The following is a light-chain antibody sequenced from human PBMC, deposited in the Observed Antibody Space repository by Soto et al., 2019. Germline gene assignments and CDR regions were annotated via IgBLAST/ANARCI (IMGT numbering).Light chain of an antibody. J-gene: IGKJ1*01. CDR3: QLYSGSPWT. V-gene: IGKV3-20*01. Sequence: IVLTQSPGTLSLSPGERATLSCRASQSISHNYLAWYQQEPGQAPRLLIHGVSIRATGIPDRFSGSGSGTDVTLSISRLDPEDFAVYYCQLYSGSPWTFGQGTKVEIK. CDR2: GVS. CDR1: QSISHNY.